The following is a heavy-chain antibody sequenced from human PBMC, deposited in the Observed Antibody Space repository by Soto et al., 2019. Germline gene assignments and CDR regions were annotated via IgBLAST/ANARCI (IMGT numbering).Heavy chain of an antibody. Sequence: QPVGSVRLSCAASGFTFSSYAMHWVRQAPGKGLEWVAVISYDGSNKYYADSVKGRFTISRDNSKNTLYLQMNSLRAEDTAVYYCARDNHDSYYYYYGMDVWGQGTTVTVSS. V-gene: IGHV3-30-3*01. J-gene: IGHJ6*02. CDR3: ARDNHDSYYYYYGMDV. D-gene: IGHD3-22*01. CDR1: GFTFSSYA. CDR2: ISYDGSNK.